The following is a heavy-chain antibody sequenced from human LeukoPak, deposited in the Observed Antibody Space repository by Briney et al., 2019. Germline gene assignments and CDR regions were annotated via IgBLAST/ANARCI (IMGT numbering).Heavy chain of an antibody. V-gene: IGHV4-59*02. Sequence: SETLSLTCSVSGGSVSSYYWSWIRQPPGKGLEWFGYISYSGGTNYNPSHKSRVTISVDTSKNQHSLKLSSVTAADTAVYYCARDLDNSGWYVFDYWGQGNLVTVSS. D-gene: IGHD6-19*01. CDR2: ISYSGGT. J-gene: IGHJ4*02. CDR1: GGSVSSYY. CDR3: ARDLDNSGWYVFDY.